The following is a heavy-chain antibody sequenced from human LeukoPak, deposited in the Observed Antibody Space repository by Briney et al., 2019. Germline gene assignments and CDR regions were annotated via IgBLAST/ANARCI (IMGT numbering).Heavy chain of an antibody. D-gene: IGHD4-17*01. Sequence: PGGSLRLSCAASGFTFSRYGMHWVRQAPGKGLEWVAFIRYDGSNKYYADSVKGRFTISRDNSKNTLYLQMNSLRAEDTAVYYCAKDMTTATGFVDYWGQGTLVTVSS. CDR3: AKDMTTATGFVDY. V-gene: IGHV3-30*02. J-gene: IGHJ4*02. CDR2: IRYDGSNK. CDR1: GFTFSRYG.